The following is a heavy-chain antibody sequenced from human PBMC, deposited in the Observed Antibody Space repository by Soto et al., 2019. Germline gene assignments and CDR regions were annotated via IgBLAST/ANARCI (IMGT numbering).Heavy chain of an antibody. CDR1: GFTFGDYS. D-gene: IGHD6-19*01. Sequence: SLNLSCTASGFTFGDYSMSWVRQAPGKGLEWVGFIRSKAYGGTTEYAASVKGRFTISRDDSKSIAYLQMNSLKTEDTAVYYCTRDVAAVDGTNYYYYYGMDVWGQGTTVTVPS. CDR2: IRSKAYGGTT. CDR3: TRDVAAVDGTNYYYYYGMDV. V-gene: IGHV3-49*04. J-gene: IGHJ6*02.